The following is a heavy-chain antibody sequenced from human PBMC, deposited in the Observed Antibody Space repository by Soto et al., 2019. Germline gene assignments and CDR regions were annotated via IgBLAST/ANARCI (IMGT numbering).Heavy chain of an antibody. CDR2: MYYSATT. Sequence: QLQLQESGPGLVKPPETLSLTCTVSGGSISSSDYSWGWIRQPPGKGLEWLGSMYYSATTYYNPSLKSRVTISVDTSKNQFSLKLSSVTAADTAVYYCATVGSSWYVPFDYWGQGTLVTVSS. CDR3: ATVGSSWYVPFDY. CDR1: GGSISSSDYS. J-gene: IGHJ4*02. V-gene: IGHV4-39*01. D-gene: IGHD6-13*01.